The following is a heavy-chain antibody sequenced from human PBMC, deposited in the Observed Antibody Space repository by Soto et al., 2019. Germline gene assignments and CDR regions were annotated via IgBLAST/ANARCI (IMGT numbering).Heavy chain of an antibody. CDR3: ARGAIYNRITLYI. D-gene: IGHD1-1*01. CDR2: ISAYNGNT. V-gene: IGHV1-18*01. CDR1: GYTFTSYG. Sequence: ASVTVSCKASGYTFTSYGISWVRQAPGQGLEWMGWISAYNGNTNYAQKLQGRVTMTKDTSTSTAYMGLRSLRSDDTAVYDCARGAIYNRITLYIWGQGTMVTVS. J-gene: IGHJ3*02.